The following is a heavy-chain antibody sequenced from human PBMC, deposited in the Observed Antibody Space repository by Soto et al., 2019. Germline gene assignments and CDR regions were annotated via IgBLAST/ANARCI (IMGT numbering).Heavy chain of an antibody. D-gene: IGHD6-19*01. V-gene: IGHV3-23*01. J-gene: IGHJ1*01. CDR3: AKGVPGIAVAGTGYFQH. Sequence: GGSLRLSCAASGFTFSSYAMSWVRQAPGKGLEWVSGISGSGDSTYYANSVKGRFTISRDNSKNTLYLQMNSLRAEDTAVYYCAKGVPGIAVAGTGYFQHWGQGTLVTVSS. CDR1: GFTFSSYA. CDR2: ISGSGDST.